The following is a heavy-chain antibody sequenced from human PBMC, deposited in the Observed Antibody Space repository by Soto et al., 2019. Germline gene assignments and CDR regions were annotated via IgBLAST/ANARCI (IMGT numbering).Heavy chain of an antibody. CDR1: GDSISTDY. CDR2: IYYSGST. J-gene: IGHJ4*02. CDR3: ARHPDYDILTGFDY. D-gene: IGHD3-9*01. V-gene: IGHV4-59*08. Sequence: PSETLSLTCTVSGDSISTDYWSWIRQPPGKGLEWIGYIYYSGSTNYNPSLKSRVTISVDTSKNQFSLKLSSVTAADTAVYYCARHPDYDILTGFDYWGQGTLVTVSS.